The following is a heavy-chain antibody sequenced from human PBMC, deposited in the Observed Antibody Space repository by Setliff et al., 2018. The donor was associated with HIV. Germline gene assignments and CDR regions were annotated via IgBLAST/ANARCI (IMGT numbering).Heavy chain of an antibody. V-gene: IGHV3-21*01. Sequence: GGSLRLSCAASGFTFNTYAMNWVRQTPGKGLEWVSSISASATYIYYADSVKGRFTISRDNAENSLYLQMNSLRAEDTAVYYCARDNGRYFDRGWFDPWGQGALVTVSS. CDR3: ARDNGRYFDRGWFDP. CDR1: GFTFNTYA. D-gene: IGHD3-9*01. CDR2: ISASATYI. J-gene: IGHJ5*02.